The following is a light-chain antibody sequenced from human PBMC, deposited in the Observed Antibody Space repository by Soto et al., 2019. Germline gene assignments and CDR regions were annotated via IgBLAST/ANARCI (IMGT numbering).Light chain of an antibody. J-gene: IGKJ5*01. Sequence: EIEMTQSPATLSVSPGERATLSCRASQSVRSNLTWYQLKPGQAPRLLIYGASTRATGIPARFSGSASGTDFTLTISSLQSEDSAVYYCQQYSNSPITFGQGTRLEIK. CDR1: QSVRSN. V-gene: IGKV3-15*01. CDR2: GAS. CDR3: QQYSNSPIT.